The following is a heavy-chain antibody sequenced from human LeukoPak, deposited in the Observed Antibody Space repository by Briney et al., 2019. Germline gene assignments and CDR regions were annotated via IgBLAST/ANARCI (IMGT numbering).Heavy chain of an antibody. CDR1: GFSFSTYA. D-gene: IGHD1/OR15-1a*01. J-gene: IGHJ4*02. V-gene: IGHV3-23*01. CDR3: AKRTDNWNIGGPFDY. CDR2: IRDSGGST. Sequence: GGSLRLSCAASGFSFSTYAMSWVRQAPGKGLEWVSAIRDSGGSTYYADSVKARFTISRDNSKSTLSLQMNSLRVEDTAIYYCAKRTDNWNIGGPFDYWGQGTLVTVSS.